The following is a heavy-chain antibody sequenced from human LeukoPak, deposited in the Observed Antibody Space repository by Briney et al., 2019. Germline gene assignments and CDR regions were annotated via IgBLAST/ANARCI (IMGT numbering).Heavy chain of an antibody. CDR3: ARGETSSYDY. D-gene: IGHD2-2*01. J-gene: IGHJ4*02. V-gene: IGHV3-53*01. Sequence: PGGSLRLSCAASGFTFSNGWLSWVRQAPGKGLEWVSVIHSGGNTYYADSVKGRFTISRDNSKNTVYLQMNSLRAEDTAVYYCARGETSSYDYWGQGTLVTVSS. CDR1: GFTFSNGW. CDR2: IHSGGNT.